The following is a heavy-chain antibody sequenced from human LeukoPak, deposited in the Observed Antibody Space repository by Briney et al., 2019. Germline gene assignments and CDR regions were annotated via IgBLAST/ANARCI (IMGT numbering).Heavy chain of an antibody. CDR2: IYYSGST. CDR1: GGSISSYY. CDR3: ARAFLRYSSSWYWFDP. Sequence: SETLSLTCTVTGGSISSYYWSWIRQPPGKGLEWIGYIYYSGSTNYNPSLKSRVTISVDTSKNQFSLKLSSVTAADTAVYYCARAFLRYSSSWYWFDPWGQGTLVTVSS. D-gene: IGHD6-13*01. V-gene: IGHV4-59*01. J-gene: IGHJ5*02.